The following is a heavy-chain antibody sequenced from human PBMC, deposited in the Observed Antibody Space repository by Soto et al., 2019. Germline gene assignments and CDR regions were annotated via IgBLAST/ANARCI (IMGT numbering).Heavy chain of an antibody. CDR1: GFTFSNAW. V-gene: IGHV3-15*01. CDR3: TTTSITGTTRSLYYYYYMDV. Sequence: GGSLRLSCAASGFTFSNAWMSWVRQAPGKGLEWVGRIKSKTDGGTTDYAAPMKGRFTISRDDSKNTLYLQMNSLKTEDTAVYYCTTTSITGTTRSLYYYYYMDVWGKGTTVTVSS. D-gene: IGHD1-7*01. CDR2: IKSKTDGGTT. J-gene: IGHJ6*03.